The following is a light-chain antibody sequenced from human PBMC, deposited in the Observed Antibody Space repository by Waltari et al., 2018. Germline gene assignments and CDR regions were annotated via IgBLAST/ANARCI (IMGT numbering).Light chain of an antibody. Sequence: SYELAQPSSVSVSPGQTANITCSGEIFARKYARWLQQKPGQAPVLVIYEDTERPSGIPERYSGSSSGTTVTFSISGAQVEDEADYYCYSSADNSVVFGRGTKLTVL. CDR1: IFARKY. CDR2: EDT. V-gene: IGLV3-27*01. CDR3: YSSADNSVV. J-gene: IGLJ2*01.